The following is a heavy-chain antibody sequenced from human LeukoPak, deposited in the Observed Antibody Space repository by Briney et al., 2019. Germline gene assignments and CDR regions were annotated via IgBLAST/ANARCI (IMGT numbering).Heavy chain of an antibody. V-gene: IGHV3-53*01. CDR1: GFTVSSNY. Sequence: RGSLRLSCAASGFTVSSNYMSWVRQAPGKGLEWVSVIYSGGNTYYADSVKGRFTISRDNSKNTLYLQMNSLRAEDTAVYYCARALSSGYSSSLFDYWGQGTLVIVSS. CDR3: ARALSSGYSSSLFDY. D-gene: IGHD6-13*01. CDR2: IYSGGNT. J-gene: IGHJ4*02.